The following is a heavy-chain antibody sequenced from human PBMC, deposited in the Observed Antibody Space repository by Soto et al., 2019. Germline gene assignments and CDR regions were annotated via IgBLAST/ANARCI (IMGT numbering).Heavy chain of an antibody. Sequence: PSETLSLTCTVSGGSISSSSYYWGWIRQPPGKGLEWIGSIYYSGSTYYNPSLKSRVTISVDTSKNQFSLKLSSVTAADTAVYYCARHALSDDYIWGSYRPSNWFDPWGKGNLVTVSS. CDR3: ARHALSDDYIWGSYRPSNWFDP. J-gene: IGHJ5*02. CDR1: GGSISSSSYY. D-gene: IGHD3-16*02. CDR2: IYYSGST. V-gene: IGHV4-39*01.